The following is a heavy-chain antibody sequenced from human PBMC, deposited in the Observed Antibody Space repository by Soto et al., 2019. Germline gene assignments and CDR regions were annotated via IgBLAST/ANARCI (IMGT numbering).Heavy chain of an antibody. Sequence: TGGSLRLSCAASGFTVSSNYMSWVRQAPGKGLEWVSVIYSGGSTYYADSVKGRFTISRDNSKNTLYLQMNSLRAEDTAVYYCARITSAYYDFWSGYSYYYYYMDVWGKGTTVTVSS. CDR2: IYSGGST. CDR1: GFTVSSNY. V-gene: IGHV3-66*01. J-gene: IGHJ6*03. CDR3: ARITSAYYDFWSGYSYYYYYMDV. D-gene: IGHD3-3*01.